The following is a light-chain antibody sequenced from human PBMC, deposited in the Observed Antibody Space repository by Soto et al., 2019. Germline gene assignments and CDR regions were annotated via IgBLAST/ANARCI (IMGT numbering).Light chain of an antibody. CDR2: GAS. V-gene: IGKV3D-20*02. Sequence: EIVLAQSPGTLSLSPGERATLSCRASQSVSSSYLAWYQQKPGQAPRLLIYGASSRATGIPDRFSGSGSGTDFTLTISRLEPEDFALYYCQQRYNWPITFGQGTRLEIK. CDR3: QQRYNWPIT. CDR1: QSVSSSY. J-gene: IGKJ5*01.